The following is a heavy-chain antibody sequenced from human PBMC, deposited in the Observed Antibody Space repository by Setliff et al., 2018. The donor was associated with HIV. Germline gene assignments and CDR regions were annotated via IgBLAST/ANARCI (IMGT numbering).Heavy chain of an antibody. CDR3: TRDHTPPPNYDFWSGQIDLRNIFYYMDV. D-gene: IGHD3-3*01. CDR1: GYSLTSYS. CDR2: INTNTGNP. V-gene: IGHV7-4-1*01. Sequence: ASVKVSCKASGYSLTSYSINCVRQAPGQGLEWMGYINTNTGNPTYAQGFTGRFVFSVDTPVSTAYLQIFSLKAEDTAVYYCTRDHTPPPNYDFWSGQIDLRNIFYYMDVWGTGSPVTVSS. J-gene: IGHJ6*03.